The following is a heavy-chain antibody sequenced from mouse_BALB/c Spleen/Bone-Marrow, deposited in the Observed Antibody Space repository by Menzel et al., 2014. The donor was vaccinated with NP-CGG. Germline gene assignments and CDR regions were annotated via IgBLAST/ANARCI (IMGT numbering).Heavy chain of an antibody. CDR2: INPDSSTI. V-gene: IGHV4-1*02. D-gene: IGHD1-1*01. CDR3: ARLNYYGNLFV. J-gene: IGHJ1*01. Sequence: EVKLMESGGGLVQPGGSLKLSCAASGFDFSRYWMSWVRQAPGKGLEWIGEINPDSSTINYTPSLKDKFIISRDNAKNTLHLQMSKMRSEDTALYYCARLNYYGNLFVWGAGTTVTVSS. CDR1: GFDFSRYW.